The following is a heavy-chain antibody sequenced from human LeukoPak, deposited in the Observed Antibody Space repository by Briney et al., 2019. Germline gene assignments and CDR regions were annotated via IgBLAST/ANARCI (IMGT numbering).Heavy chain of an antibody. CDR1: GFTVSSNY. V-gene: IGHV3-53*04. Sequence: GGSLRLSCAVSGFTVSSNYMSWVRQAPGKGLEWVSVIYSGGSTYYVDSVKGRFTISRHNSMNTLYLQMNSLRGEDTAVYYCARGGGDYNPFDYWGQGTLVTVSS. CDR2: IYSGGST. CDR3: ARGGGDYNPFDY. J-gene: IGHJ4*02. D-gene: IGHD4-17*01.